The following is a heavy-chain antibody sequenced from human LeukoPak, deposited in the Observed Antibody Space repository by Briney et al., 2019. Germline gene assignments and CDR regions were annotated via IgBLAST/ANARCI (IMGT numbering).Heavy chain of an antibody. CDR1: GGSISNYY. CDR3: AASSGWYSPYYYGMDV. CDR2: IYYSGST. J-gene: IGHJ6*02. V-gene: IGHV4-59*01. D-gene: IGHD6-19*01. Sequence: SQTLSLTCTVSGGSISNYYWSWVRQPPGKGLEWIGYIYYSGSTTYNPSLKSRVTISVDTSKNQFSLKLSSVTPADTAVYYCAASSGWYSPYYYGMDVWGQGTTVTVSS.